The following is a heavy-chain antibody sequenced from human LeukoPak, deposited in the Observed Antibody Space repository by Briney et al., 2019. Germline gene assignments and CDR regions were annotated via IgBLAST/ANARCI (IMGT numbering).Heavy chain of an antibody. CDR2: ISCYDGET. D-gene: IGHD2/OR15-2a*01. CDR1: GYTFSSHG. J-gene: IGHJ5*02. Sequence: ASVKVSCKASGYTFSSHGISWVRQAPGQGLEWMGWISCYDGETKYAQKFQGRVTMTTDTSTSTAYMELRSLRSDDTAMYYCAKDPSNSIGRMTWFDPWGQGTLVTVSS. V-gene: IGHV1-18*01. CDR3: AKDPSNSIGRMTWFDP.